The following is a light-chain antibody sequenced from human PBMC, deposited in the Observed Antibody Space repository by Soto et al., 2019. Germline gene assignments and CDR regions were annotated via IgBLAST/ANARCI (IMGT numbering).Light chain of an antibody. CDR1: SGHSSYA. CDR2: LNSDGSH. J-gene: IGLJ2*01. V-gene: IGLV4-69*01. CDR3: QTGGTGIQV. Sequence: QLVLTQSPSASASLGASVKLTCTLSSGHSSYAIAWHQQQPEKGPRYLMKLNSDGSHSKGDGIPDRFSGSSSGAERYLTISRLQSEDEDDYYCQTGGTGIQVFGGGTKLTVL.